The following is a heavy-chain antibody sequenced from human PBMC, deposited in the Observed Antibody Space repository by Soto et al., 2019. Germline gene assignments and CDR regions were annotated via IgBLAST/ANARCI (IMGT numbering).Heavy chain of an antibody. J-gene: IGHJ5*02. CDR1: GFAFSSYW. CDR3: ARWGIMLGGRNWFDP. V-gene: IGHV3-7*05. Sequence: EVQLVESGGDLVQPGGSLRLSCAASGFAFSSYWMSWVRQAPGKGLEWVANIKQDGSEKYYVDSVKDRFTISRDNAKNSLYLQINSLRAEDTAVYYCARWGIMLGGRNWFDPWGQGTLVTVSS. D-gene: IGHD3-16*01. CDR2: IKQDGSEK.